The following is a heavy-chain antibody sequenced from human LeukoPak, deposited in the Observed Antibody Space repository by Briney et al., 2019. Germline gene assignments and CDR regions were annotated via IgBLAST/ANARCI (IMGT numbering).Heavy chain of an antibody. CDR3: AKDRSAARVGATPTYYFDY. Sequence: PGGSLRLSCAASGITFSSYAMNWARQAPGKGLEWVSAISGSGGSTYYADSVKGRFTISRDNSKNTLYLQMNSLRAEDTAVYYCAKDRSAARVGATPTYYFDYWGQGTLVTVSS. J-gene: IGHJ4*02. CDR2: ISGSGGST. D-gene: IGHD1-26*01. V-gene: IGHV3-23*01. CDR1: GITFSSYA.